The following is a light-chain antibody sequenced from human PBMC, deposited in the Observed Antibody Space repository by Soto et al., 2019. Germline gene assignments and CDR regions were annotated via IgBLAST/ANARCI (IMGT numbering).Light chain of an antibody. CDR3: ATWEDRLSGHV. CDR1: SSSIGSNY. CDR2: RNN. Sequence: QSVLTQPPSASGPPGQRVTISCSGSSSSIGSNYVYWYQQLPGTAPKLLIYRNNQRPSGVPDRFSGSKSGTSASLAISGLRSEDEADYYCATWEDRLSGHVFGSGTKLTVL. J-gene: IGLJ1*01. V-gene: IGLV1-47*01.